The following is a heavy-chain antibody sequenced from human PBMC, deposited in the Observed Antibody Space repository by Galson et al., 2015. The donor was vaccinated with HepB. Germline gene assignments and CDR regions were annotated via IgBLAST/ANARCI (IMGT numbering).Heavy chain of an antibody. D-gene: IGHD6-6*01. V-gene: IGHV3-30-3*01. J-gene: IGHJ4*02. CDR3: ARERWKPYSSSSSYFDY. CDR2: ISYDGSNK. Sequence: SLRLSCAASGFTFSSYAMHWVRQAPGKGLEWVAVISYDGSNKYYADSVKGRFTISRDNSKNTLYLQMNSLRAEDTAVYYCARERWKPYSSSSSYFDYWGQGTLVTVSS. CDR1: GFTFSSYA.